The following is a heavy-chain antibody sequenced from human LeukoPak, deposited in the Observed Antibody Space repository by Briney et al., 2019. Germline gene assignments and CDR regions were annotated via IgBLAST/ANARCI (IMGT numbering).Heavy chain of an antibody. Sequence: PGGSLRLSCAASGFTFSSYAMSWVRQAPGKGLEWVSAISGSGNSTYYADSVKGRFTISRDNSKSTLYLHLNIPRPEDTAVYYCTRSVVTTADFDYWGQGTLVTVSS. CDR3: TRSVVTTADFDY. V-gene: IGHV3-23*01. CDR2: ISGSGNST. J-gene: IGHJ4*02. CDR1: GFTFSSYA. D-gene: IGHD2-21*02.